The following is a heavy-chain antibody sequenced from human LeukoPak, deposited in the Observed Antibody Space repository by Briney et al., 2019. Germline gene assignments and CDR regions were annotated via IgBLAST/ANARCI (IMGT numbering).Heavy chain of an antibody. Sequence: GRSLRLSCAASGFTFSSYAMHWVRQAPGKGLEWVAVISYDGSNKYYADSVKGRFTISRDNSKNTLYLQMNSLRAEDTAVYYCAKDAGYYPSYFDYWGQGTLVTVSS. D-gene: IGHD3-22*01. CDR2: ISYDGSNK. CDR1: GFTFSSYA. J-gene: IGHJ4*02. CDR3: AKDAGYYPSYFDY. V-gene: IGHV3-30*04.